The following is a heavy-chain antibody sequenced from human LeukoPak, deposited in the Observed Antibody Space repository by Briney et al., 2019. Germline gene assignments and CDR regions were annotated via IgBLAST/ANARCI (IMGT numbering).Heavy chain of an antibody. CDR3: ARGDSSGYYRDY. CDR1: GFTFSSYA. J-gene: IGHJ4*02. CDR2: INHSGST. Sequence: GSLRLSCAASGFTFSSYAMSWIRQPPGKGLEWIGEINHSGSTNYNPSLKSRVTISVDTSKNQFSLKLSSVTAADTAVYYCARGDSSGYYRDYWGQGTLVTVSS. D-gene: IGHD3-22*01. V-gene: IGHV4-34*01.